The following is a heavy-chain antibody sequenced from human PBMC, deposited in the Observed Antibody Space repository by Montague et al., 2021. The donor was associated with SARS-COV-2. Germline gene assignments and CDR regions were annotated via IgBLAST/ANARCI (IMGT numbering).Heavy chain of an antibody. CDR2: IYFSGNT. V-gene: IGHV4-59*01. Sequence: SETLSLTCTVSGVSIMNYYWSWIRQSPGKGLEWIGYIYFSGNTTYNPSLKSRVSISVDPSSKQVSLRLTSVTAADTAVYFCARDSSAVGRAWTCPSGGVQWLFDLWGRGSPVTVSS. CDR3: ARDSSAVGRAWTCPSGGVQWLFDL. CDR1: GVSIMNYY. D-gene: IGHD6-19*01. J-gene: IGHJ2*01.